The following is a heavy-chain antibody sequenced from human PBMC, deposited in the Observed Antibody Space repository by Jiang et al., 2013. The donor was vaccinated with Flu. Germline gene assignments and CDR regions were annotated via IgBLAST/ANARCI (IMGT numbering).Heavy chain of an antibody. CDR3: AAPPADAFDI. CDR1: GGSISSSNYY. CDR2: IYYSGST. V-gene: IGHV4-39*01. Sequence: LLKPSETLSLTCTVSGGSISSSNYYWAWIRQPPGKGLEWIGSIYYSGSTYYNPSLKSRVTISVDTSKNQFSLKLSSVTAADTAVYYCAAPPADAFDIWGQGTMVTVSS. J-gene: IGHJ3*02.